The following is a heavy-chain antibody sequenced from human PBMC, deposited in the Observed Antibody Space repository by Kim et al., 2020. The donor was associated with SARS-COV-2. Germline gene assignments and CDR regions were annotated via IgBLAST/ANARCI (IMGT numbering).Heavy chain of an antibody. Sequence: GGSLRLSCSASGFTFSDYAINWVRRTPGMGLQYVSATTRDGDGSFYADSVKDRFTIFRDNSKNTLFLQMSGLRIEDTGIYYCVRYGRSYGAVHWGQGTLVSVS. D-gene: IGHD3-16*01. CDR1: GFTFSDYA. CDR3: VRYGRSYGAVH. J-gene: IGHJ4*02. CDR2: TTRDGDGS. V-gene: IGHV3-64D*06.